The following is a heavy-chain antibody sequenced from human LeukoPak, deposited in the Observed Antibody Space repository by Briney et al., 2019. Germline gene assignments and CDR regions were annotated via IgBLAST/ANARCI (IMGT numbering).Heavy chain of an antibody. Sequence: PSETLSLTCTVSGGSISSSIYFWGWIRQPPGKGLEWIGSIHYSGSTYHDPSLKSRVTVSLDTSKNQFSLKLSSVTATDTAVYYCARHNPIMVRGIPTHYYYYMGVWGKGATVTISS. V-gene: IGHV4-39*01. CDR1: GGSISSSIYF. J-gene: IGHJ6*03. CDR3: ARHNPIMVRGIPTHYYYYMGV. D-gene: IGHD3-10*01. CDR2: IHYSGST.